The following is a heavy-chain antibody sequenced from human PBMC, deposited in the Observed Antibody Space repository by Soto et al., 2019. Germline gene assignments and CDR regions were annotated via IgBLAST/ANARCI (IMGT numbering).Heavy chain of an antibody. J-gene: IGHJ6*04. CDR1: GFTFSSYG. D-gene: IGHD6-13*01. CDR2: ISYDGSNK. Sequence: GGSLRLSCAASGFTFSSYGMHWVRQAPGKGLEWVAVISYDGSNKYYADSVKGRFTISRDNSKNTLYLQMNSLRAEDTAVYYCAKVEYSSSWYFPYYYYGMDVWGEGTTVTVSS. V-gene: IGHV3-30*18. CDR3: AKVEYSSSWYFPYYYYGMDV.